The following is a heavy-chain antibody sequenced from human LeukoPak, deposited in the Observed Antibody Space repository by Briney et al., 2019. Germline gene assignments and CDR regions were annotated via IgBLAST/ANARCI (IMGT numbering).Heavy chain of an antibody. Sequence: GGSLRLSCATSGLTFSNAWMSWVRQAPGKGLEWVGRIKSKTNGGTTDYAAPVKGRFTISRDDSKNTLYLQMNSLKTEDTAVYYCTIVLELSDYYYYMDVWGKGTTVTVSS. D-gene: IGHD1-7*01. CDR2: IKSKTNGGTT. V-gene: IGHV3-15*01. CDR3: TIVLELSDYYYYMDV. CDR1: GLTFSNAW. J-gene: IGHJ6*03.